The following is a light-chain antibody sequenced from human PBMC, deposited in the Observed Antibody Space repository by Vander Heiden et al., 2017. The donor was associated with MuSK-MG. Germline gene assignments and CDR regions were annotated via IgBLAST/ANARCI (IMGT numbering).Light chain of an antibody. J-gene: IGKJ2*01. V-gene: IGKV4-1*01. Sequence: IVLTQSPDSLPVSLGERATINCKSSQSVLYSSNNKNYLAWYQQKPGQPPKLLIYWASTREAGVPDRFSGSGSGTDFTLTISSRQAEDVAVYYCQQYDSTPYTFGQGTKLEIK. CDR1: QSVLYSSNNKNY. CDR3: QQYDSTPYT. CDR2: WAS.